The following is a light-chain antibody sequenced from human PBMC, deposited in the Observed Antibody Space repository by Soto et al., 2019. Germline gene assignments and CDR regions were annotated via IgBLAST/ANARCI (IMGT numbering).Light chain of an antibody. Sequence: EIVMTQSPATLSVSPGERATLSCRASQSVATNLAWYQQKPGQPPRLLIYGVSTRATGVPVRFSGSGSGTEFTLTINSLQSEDFAVYYCQQYNNWPHTFGQGTKVDIK. V-gene: IGKV3-15*01. CDR3: QQYNNWPHT. CDR1: QSVATN. CDR2: GVS. J-gene: IGKJ2*01.